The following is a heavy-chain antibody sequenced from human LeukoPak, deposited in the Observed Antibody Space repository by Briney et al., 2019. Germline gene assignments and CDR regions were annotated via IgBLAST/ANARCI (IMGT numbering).Heavy chain of an antibody. CDR2: IYGGGDT. CDR3: AKESGYYHY. J-gene: IGHJ4*02. Sequence: PGGSLRLSCAASGFTVNNNYVNWVRQAPGKGLEWVSIIYGGGDTSYVDSVKGRFTISRDNSKNTVYLQMNSLRAEDTAEYYCAKESGYYHYWGQGTLVTVSS. CDR1: GFTVNNNY. D-gene: IGHD3-3*01. V-gene: IGHV3-53*01.